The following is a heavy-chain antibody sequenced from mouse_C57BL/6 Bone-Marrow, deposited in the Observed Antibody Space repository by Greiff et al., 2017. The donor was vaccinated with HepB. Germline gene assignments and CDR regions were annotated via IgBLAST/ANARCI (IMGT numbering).Heavy chain of an antibody. D-gene: IGHD6-5*01. CDR3: ARRAYEEGCFAY. V-gene: IGHV1-50*01. CDR2: IDPSDSYT. J-gene: IGHJ3*01. Sequence: QVQLQQPGAELVKPGASVKLSCKASGYTFTSYWMQWVKQRPGQGLEWIGEIDPSDSYTNYNQKFKGKATLTVDTSSSTAYMQLSSLTSEDSAVYYCARRAYEEGCFAYWGQGTLVTVSA. CDR1: GYTFTSYW.